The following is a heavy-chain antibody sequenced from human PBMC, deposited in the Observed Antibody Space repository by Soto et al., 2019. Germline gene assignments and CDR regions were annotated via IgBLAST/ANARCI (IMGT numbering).Heavy chain of an antibody. CDR2: IYWDDDT. D-gene: IGHD4-17*01. CDR3: AHRTTTVTWWFDP. J-gene: IGHJ5*02. V-gene: IGHV2-5*02. CDR1: GFSLTTRGVG. Sequence: QITLKESGPTLVKPTQTLTLTCTFSGFSLTTRGVGVGWIRQPPGKPLEWLALIYWDDDTRSSPSLKSRLAITKDTSKNQVVLTMRNIAPADTGTYFCAHRTTTVTWWFDPWGQGTLVTVSS.